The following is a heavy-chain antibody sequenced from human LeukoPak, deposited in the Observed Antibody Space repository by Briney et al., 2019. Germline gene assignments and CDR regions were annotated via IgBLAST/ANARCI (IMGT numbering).Heavy chain of an antibody. Sequence: SETLSLTCAVYGGSFSGYYWSWIRQPPGKGLEWIGEINHSGSTNYNPSLKSRFTISVEASKKQFPLRLSSWTAADRAVYYCARGFRSTRYSSGWYPNWFDPWGQGTLVTVSS. V-gene: IGHV4-34*01. CDR2: INHSGST. J-gene: IGHJ5*02. CDR3: ARGFRSTRYSSGWYPNWFDP. D-gene: IGHD6-19*01. CDR1: GGSFSGYY.